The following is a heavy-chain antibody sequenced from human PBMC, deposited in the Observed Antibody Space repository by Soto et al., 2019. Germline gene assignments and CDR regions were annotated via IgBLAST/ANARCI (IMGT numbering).Heavy chain of an antibody. J-gene: IGHJ4*02. CDR1: GYTFTSYY. D-gene: IGHD6-19*01. CDR2: INPSGGST. Sequence: RASVKVSCKASGYTFTSYYMHWVRQAPGQGLEWMGIINPSGGSTSYAQKFQGRVTMTRDTSTSTVYMELSSLRSEDTAVYYCARDKRSGWYEGPYFDYWGQGTLVTVSS. CDR3: ARDKRSGWYEGPYFDY. V-gene: IGHV1-46*01.